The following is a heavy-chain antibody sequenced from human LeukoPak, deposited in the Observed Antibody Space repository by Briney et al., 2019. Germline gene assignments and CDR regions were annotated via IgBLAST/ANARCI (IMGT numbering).Heavy chain of an antibody. D-gene: IGHD4-17*01. Sequence: SETLSLTCAVYGGSFSGYYWSWIRQPPGKGLEWIGYIYYSGSTYYNPSLKSRVTISVDTSKNQFSLKLSSVTAADTAVYYCARKHGDYVPWFDPWGQGTLVTVSS. CDR1: GGSFSGYY. CDR2: IYYSGST. J-gene: IGHJ5*02. CDR3: ARKHGDYVPWFDP. V-gene: IGHV4-30-4*08.